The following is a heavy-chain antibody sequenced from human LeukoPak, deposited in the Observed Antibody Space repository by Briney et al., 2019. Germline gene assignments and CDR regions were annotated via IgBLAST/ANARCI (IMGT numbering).Heavy chain of an antibody. V-gene: IGHV3-21*06. D-gene: IGHD2-15*01. J-gene: IGHJ4*02. CDR1: EFTFSIYS. CDR2: ISSSSSYI. CDR3: ARGLGAYCSGGSCTFDD. Sequence: GGSLRLSCSASEFTFSIYSMNWVRQSPGKGLEWVSSISSSSSYIYYADSVKGRFTISRDNAKNRLYLQMISLRAEDTAVYYCARGLGAYCSGGSCTFDDWGQGTLVTVSS.